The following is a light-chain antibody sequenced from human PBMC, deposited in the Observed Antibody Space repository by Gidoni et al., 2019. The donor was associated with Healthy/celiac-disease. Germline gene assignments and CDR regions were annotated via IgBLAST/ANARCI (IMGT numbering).Light chain of an antibody. Sequence: IVLPQSPGTLSLSPGERATLSCRASQSVSSSYLAWYQQKPGQATRLLIYGASSRATGIQDRFSGSGSGTDCTLTISRMEPEDLAVDYCQQYGSSPWTFGQGTKVEIK. V-gene: IGKV3-20*01. CDR3: QQYGSSPWT. J-gene: IGKJ1*01. CDR1: QSVSSSY. CDR2: GAS.